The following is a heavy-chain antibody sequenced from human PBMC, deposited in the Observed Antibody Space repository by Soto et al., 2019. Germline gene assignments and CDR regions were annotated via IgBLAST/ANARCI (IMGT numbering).Heavy chain of an antibody. Sequence: EVQLVESGGGLIQPGGSLRLSCAASGFTVSSNYMSWVRQAPGKGLEWVSVIYSGGSTYYADSVKGRFTISRDNSKNTLYLQMNSLRAEDTAVYYCARGATIAVAGTDNWFDPWGQGTLVTVSS. V-gene: IGHV3-53*01. D-gene: IGHD6-19*01. J-gene: IGHJ5*02. CDR1: GFTVSSNY. CDR2: IYSGGST. CDR3: ARGATIAVAGTDNWFDP.